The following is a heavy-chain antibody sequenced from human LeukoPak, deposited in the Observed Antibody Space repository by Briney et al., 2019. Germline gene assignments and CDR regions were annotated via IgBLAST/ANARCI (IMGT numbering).Heavy chain of an antibody. V-gene: IGHV4-38-2*02. CDR2: IYHSGST. Sequence: PSETLSLTCTVSGYSISSGYYWGWIRQPPGKGLEWIGSIYHSGSTYYNPSLKSRVTISVDTSKNQFSLKLSSVTAADTAVYYCASGGTMIVVVPDYWGQGTLVTVSS. CDR1: GYSISSGYY. D-gene: IGHD3-22*01. J-gene: IGHJ4*02. CDR3: ASGGTMIVVVPDY.